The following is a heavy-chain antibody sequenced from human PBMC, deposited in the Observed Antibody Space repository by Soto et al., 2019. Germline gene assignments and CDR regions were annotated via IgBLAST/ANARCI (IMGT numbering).Heavy chain of an antibody. J-gene: IGHJ6*02. V-gene: IGHV1-46*01. CDR3: ARDVGGMDV. CDR2: INPSGGST. D-gene: IGHD1-26*01. Sequence: ASVKVSCKASGYTFTSYYMHWVRQAPGQGLEWMEIINPSGGSTSYAQKFQGRVTITRDTSASTAYMELSSLRSEDTAVYYCARDVGGMDVWGQGTTVTVSS. CDR1: GYTFTSYY.